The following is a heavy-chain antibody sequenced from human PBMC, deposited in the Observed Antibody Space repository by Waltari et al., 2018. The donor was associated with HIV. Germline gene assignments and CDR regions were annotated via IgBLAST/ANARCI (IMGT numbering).Heavy chain of an antibody. D-gene: IGHD6-13*01. CDR2: KKEDGSEI. CDR3: ARRQQLTD. Sequence: EVRLVESGGGLVQPAGSLGLSCAASGVPFCSSWWTWVLKAPGKGLEWVANKKEDGSEIHYVDSVKGRFTISRDNAKNSLYLQMNSLRAEDTAVYYCARRQQLTDWGQGTLVTVSS. CDR1: GVPFCSSW. V-gene: IGHV3-7*01. J-gene: IGHJ4*02.